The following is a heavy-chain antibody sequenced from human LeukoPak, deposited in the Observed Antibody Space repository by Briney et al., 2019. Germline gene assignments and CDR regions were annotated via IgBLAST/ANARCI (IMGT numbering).Heavy chain of an antibody. CDR2: IIPIFGTA. J-gene: IGHJ3*02. CDR1: GGTFSSYA. Sequence: SVKVSCKASGGTFSSYAISWARQAPGQGLEWMGGIIPIFGTANYAQKFQGRVTITTDESTSTAYMELSSLRSEDTAVYYCAREPQIVVVVAATGIGAFDIWGQGTMVTVSS. CDR3: AREPQIVVVVAATGIGAFDI. D-gene: IGHD2-15*01. V-gene: IGHV1-69*05.